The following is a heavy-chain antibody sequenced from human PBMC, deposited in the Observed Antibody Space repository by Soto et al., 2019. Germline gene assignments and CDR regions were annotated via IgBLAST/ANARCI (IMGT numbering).Heavy chain of an antibody. CDR3: ARVSQSFIEYFQH. J-gene: IGHJ1*01. V-gene: IGHV3-11*04. D-gene: IGHD3-16*02. Sequence: QVQLQQWGAGLLKPSETLSLTCAVYGGSFSGYYWSWIRQPPGKGLEWVSYISGSGYTSDGGPTIHYADSVKGRFTISRNNAKNSLYLQMNSLRVEDTAVYYCARVSQSFIEYFQHWGQGTLVTVSS. CDR1: GGSFSGYY. CDR2: ISGSGYTSDGGPTI.